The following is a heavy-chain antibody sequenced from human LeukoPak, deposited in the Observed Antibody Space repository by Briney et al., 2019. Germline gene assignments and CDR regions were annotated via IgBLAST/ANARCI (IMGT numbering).Heavy chain of an antibody. CDR2: INHSGST. J-gene: IGHJ4*02. Sequence: SEALSLTCAVYGGSFRGDYCSWIRQPPGKGLEWIGEINHSGSTNYNPSLKSRVTISVDTSKNQFSLKLSSVTAADTAVYYCARVSHTVTTDLDYWGQGTLVTVSS. D-gene: IGHD4-17*01. V-gene: IGHV4-34*01. CDR1: GGSFRGDY. CDR3: ARVSHTVTTDLDY.